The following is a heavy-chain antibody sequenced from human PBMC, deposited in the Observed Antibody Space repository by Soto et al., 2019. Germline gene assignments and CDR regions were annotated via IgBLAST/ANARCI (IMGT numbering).Heavy chain of an antibody. D-gene: IGHD4-17*01. J-gene: IGHJ3*02. CDR1: GYTFTTYA. V-gene: IGHV1-3*01. CDR3: ARVYGDYGAAFDI. CDR2: INAGNGNT. Sequence: ASVKVSCKASGYTFTTYAMHWVRQAPGQGLEWMGWINAGNGNTKYSQKFQGRVTITRDTSASTAYMELSSLRSEDTAVYYCARVYGDYGAAFDIWGQGTMVTVSS.